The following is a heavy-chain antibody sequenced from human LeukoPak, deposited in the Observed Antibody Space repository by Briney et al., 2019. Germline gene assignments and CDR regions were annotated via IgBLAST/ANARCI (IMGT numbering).Heavy chain of an antibody. CDR3: ARDYSSGWYADFDY. CDR2: INSDGSST. V-gene: IGHV3-74*01. J-gene: IGHJ4*02. D-gene: IGHD6-19*01. Sequence: QTGGSLRLSCAASGFTFSSYWMHWVRQAPGKGLVWVLRINSDGSSTSYADSVKGRFTISRDNAKNTLYLQMNSLRAEDTAVYYCARDYSSGWYADFDYWGQGTLVTVSS. CDR1: GFTFSSYW.